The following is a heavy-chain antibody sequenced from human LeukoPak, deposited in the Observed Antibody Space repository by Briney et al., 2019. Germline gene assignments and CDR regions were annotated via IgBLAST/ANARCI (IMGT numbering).Heavy chain of an antibody. D-gene: IGHD4-17*01. V-gene: IGHV4-59*11. CDR1: GGSISSHY. CDR2: IYYSGST. CDR3: ARGGTTVTPGLLWFDP. J-gene: IGHJ5*02. Sequence: SEALSLTCSVSGGSISSHYWSWIRQPPGKGLEWIGYIYYSGSTKYNPSLKSRVTISVDTSKNQFSLKLSSVTAADTAVYYCARGGTTVTPGLLWFDPWGQGTLVTVSS.